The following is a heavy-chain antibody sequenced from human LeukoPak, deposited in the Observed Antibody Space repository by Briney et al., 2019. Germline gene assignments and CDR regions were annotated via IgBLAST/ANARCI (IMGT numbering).Heavy chain of an antibody. CDR2: IYYSGST. J-gene: IGHJ2*01. V-gene: IGHV4-59*01. Sequence: SETLSLTCTVSGGSISSYYWSWIRQPPGKGLEWIGYIYYSGSTNYNPSLKSRVTISVDTSKNQFSLKLSSVTAADTAVYYCARVDCGGDCYPFFWYFDLWGRGTLVTVSS. D-gene: IGHD2-21*02. CDR3: ARVDCGGDCYPFFWYFDL. CDR1: GGSISSYY.